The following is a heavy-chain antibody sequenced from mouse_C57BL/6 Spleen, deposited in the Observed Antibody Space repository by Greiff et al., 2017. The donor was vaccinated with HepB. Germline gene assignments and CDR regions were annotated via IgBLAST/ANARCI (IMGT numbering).Heavy chain of an antibody. Sequence: QVQLQQPGTELVKPGASVKLSCKASGYTFTSYWMHWVKQRPGQGLEWIGNINPSNGGTNYNEKFKSKATLTVDKSSSTAYMQLSSLTSEDSAVYNCARDSAGSYAMDYWGQGTSVTVSS. CDR2: INPSNGGT. V-gene: IGHV1-53*01. D-gene: IGHD3-2*02. J-gene: IGHJ4*01. CDR1: GYTFTSYW. CDR3: ARDSAGSYAMDY.